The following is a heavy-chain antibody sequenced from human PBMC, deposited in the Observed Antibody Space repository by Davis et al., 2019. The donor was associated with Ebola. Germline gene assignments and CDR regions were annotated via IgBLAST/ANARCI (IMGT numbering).Heavy chain of an antibody. CDR2: IYYSGST. CDR3: ATLGDDYYDSSGYNLDY. CDR1: GGSISSYY. V-gene: IGHV4-59*12. J-gene: IGHJ4*02. Sequence: PGGSLRLSCTVSGGSISSYYWSWIRQPPGKGLEWIGYIYYSGSTNYNPSLKSRVTISVDTSKNQFSLKLSSVTAADTAVYYCATLGDDYYDSSGYNLDYWGQGTLVTVSS. D-gene: IGHD3-22*01.